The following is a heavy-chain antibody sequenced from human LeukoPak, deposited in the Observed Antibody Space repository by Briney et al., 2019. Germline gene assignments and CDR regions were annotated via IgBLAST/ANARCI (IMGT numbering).Heavy chain of an antibody. CDR2: INGDGSDI. CDR3: TRDPRHLDS. CDR1: GFTFKDSW. D-gene: IGHD6-6*01. J-gene: IGHJ4*02. V-gene: IGHV3-74*01. Sequence: GVSLRLSCQASGFTFKDSWMYWVRQAPGQGLLWVSRINGDGSDISYVDSVKGRFTISRDNGKNTLYLQMNSLRVEDTAVYYCTRDPRHLDSWGQGTLVTVSS.